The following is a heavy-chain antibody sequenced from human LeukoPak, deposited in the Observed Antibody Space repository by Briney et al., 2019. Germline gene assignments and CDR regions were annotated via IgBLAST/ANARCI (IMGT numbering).Heavy chain of an antibody. CDR1: GCSISSSSYY. Sequence: PSETLSLTCTVSGCSISSSSYYWGWIRQPPGKGLEWSGSIYYSGSTYYNPSLNSRVTISVDTSNNQFSLKLSSVTAADTAVYYCASDDYVWGSYRPTEYFQHWGQGTLVTVSS. CDR2: IYYSGST. J-gene: IGHJ1*01. V-gene: IGHV4-39*01. D-gene: IGHD3-16*02. CDR3: ASDDYVWGSYRPTEYFQH.